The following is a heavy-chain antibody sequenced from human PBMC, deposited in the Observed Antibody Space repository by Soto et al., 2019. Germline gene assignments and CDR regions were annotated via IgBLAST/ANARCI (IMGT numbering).Heavy chain of an antibody. V-gene: IGHV4-34*01. CDR2: INHSGST. Sequence: SETMSLTCAVYGVSFSGYYWSWIRQPPGKGLEWIGEINHSGSTNYNPSLKSRVTISVDTSKNQFSLKLSSVTAADTAVYYCARGGKERWLLRLYYFDYWGQGTLVTVSS. CDR1: GVSFSGYY. CDR3: ARGGKERWLLRLYYFDY. J-gene: IGHJ4*02. D-gene: IGHD2-15*01.